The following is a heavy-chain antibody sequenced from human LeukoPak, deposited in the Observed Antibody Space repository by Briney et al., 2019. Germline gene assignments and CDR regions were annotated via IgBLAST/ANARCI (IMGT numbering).Heavy chain of an antibody. J-gene: IGHJ3*02. V-gene: IGHV4-34*01. CDR2: INHSGST. D-gene: IGHD1/OR15-1a*01. CDR3: ARGVNNWNIDVFDI. CDR1: GGSFSGYY. Sequence: SETLSLTCAVYGGSFSGYYSSWIRQPPGKGLEWIGEINHSGSTNYNPSLKSRVTISVDTSKNQFSLKLSSVTAAETAVYFCARGVNNWNIDVFDIWGQGTMVTVSS.